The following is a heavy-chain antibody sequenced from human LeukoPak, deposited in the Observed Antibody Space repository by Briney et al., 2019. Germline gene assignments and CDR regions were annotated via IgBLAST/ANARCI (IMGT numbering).Heavy chain of an antibody. CDR3: ARSGRLQYGDYVAFDY. CDR2: ISISGTPI. Sequence: GVSLRLSCAASGFTFTDFYMSWIRQAPGKGLEWVSYISISGTPIYYADSVKGRFTFSRDNAKNSLYLQMNSLRAEDTAVYYCARSGRLQYGDYVAFDYWGQGTLVTVSS. J-gene: IGHJ4*02. D-gene: IGHD4-17*01. CDR1: GFTFTDFY. V-gene: IGHV3-11*01.